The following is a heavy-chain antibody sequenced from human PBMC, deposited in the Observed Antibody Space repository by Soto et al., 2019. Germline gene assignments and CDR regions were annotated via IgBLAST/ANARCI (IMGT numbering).Heavy chain of an antibody. CDR1: GFTFSSYA. CDR3: AYSSTPFDY. V-gene: IGHV3-23*01. D-gene: IGHD6-13*01. CDR2: ISGSGGST. J-gene: IGHJ4*02. Sequence: GGSLRLSCTASGFTFSSYAMSWVRQAPGKGLEWVSAISGSGGSTYYADSVKGRFTISRDNSKKTLYLQMNSLRAEDTAVYYCAYSSTPFDYWGQGTLVTVSS.